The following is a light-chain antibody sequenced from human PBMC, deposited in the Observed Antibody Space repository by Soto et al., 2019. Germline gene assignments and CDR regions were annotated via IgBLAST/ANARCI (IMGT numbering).Light chain of an antibody. CDR3: SSSADNTVI. J-gene: IGLJ2*01. Sequence: QSVLTQPPSASGSPGQSVAVSCTGTSSDFGAYNYVSWYQQHPGKAPKLLIFEVSRRPSGVPDRFSGSKSGNTASLTVSGLQDDDEADYYCSSSADNTVIFGGGTKLTVL. V-gene: IGLV2-8*01. CDR2: EVS. CDR1: SSDFGAYNY.